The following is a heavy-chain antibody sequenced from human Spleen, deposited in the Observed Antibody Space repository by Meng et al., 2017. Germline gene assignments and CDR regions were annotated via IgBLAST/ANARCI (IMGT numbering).Heavy chain of an antibody. CDR2: ISYDGSNT. CDR3: ARDSSEDYRRNHDAFDI. Sequence: GESLKISCAASGFTFSDYTLHWVRQAPGKGLEWVAVISYDGSNTYYADSVKGRFTISRDNSKNTLYLQMNSLRAEDTAVYYCARDSSEDYRRNHDAFDIWGQGTMVTVSS. J-gene: IGHJ3*02. D-gene: IGHD4-11*01. CDR1: GFTFSDYT. V-gene: IGHV3-30*01.